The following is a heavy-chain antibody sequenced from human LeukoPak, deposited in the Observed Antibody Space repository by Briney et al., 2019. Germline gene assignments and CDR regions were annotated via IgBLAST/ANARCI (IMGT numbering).Heavy chain of an antibody. CDR3: ARGIAAAGTGFYYYYYMDV. J-gene: IGHJ6*03. V-gene: IGHV4-39*07. D-gene: IGHD6-13*01. CDR2: IYYSGST. Sequence: SETLSLTCTVSGGSISSSSYYWGWIRQPPGKGLEWIGSIYYSGSTYYNPPLKSRVTISVDTSKNQFSLKLSSVTAADTAVYYCARGIAAAGTGFYYYYYMDVWGKGTTVTVSS. CDR1: GGSISSSSYY.